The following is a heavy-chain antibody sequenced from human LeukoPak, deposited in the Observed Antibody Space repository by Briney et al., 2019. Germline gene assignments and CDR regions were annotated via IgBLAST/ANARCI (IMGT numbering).Heavy chain of an antibody. V-gene: IGHV3-74*01. CDR1: GFTFSSYW. Sequence: GGSLRLSCGASGFTFSSYWMHWVRQAPGKGLVWVSRINSDGSSTSYADSVKGRFTISRDNAKNTLYLQMNSLRAEDTAVYYCARDYYGSGSYPLFDYWGQGTLVTVSS. J-gene: IGHJ4*02. CDR3: ARDYYGSGSYPLFDY. D-gene: IGHD3-10*01. CDR2: INSDGSST.